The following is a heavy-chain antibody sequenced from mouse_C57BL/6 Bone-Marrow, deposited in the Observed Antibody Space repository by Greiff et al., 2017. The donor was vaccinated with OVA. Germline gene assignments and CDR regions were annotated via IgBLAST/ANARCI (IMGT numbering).Heavy chain of an antibody. D-gene: IGHD1-1*02. Sequence: EVKLVESGGDLVKPGGSLKLSCAASGFTFSSYGMSWVRQTPDKRLEWVATISSGGSYTYYPDSVKGRFTISRDNAKNTLYLQMSSLKSEDTAMYYCARQWWDVGYWGQGTTLTVSS. CDR2: ISSGGSYT. CDR1: GFTFSSYG. V-gene: IGHV5-6*01. CDR3: ARQWWDVGY. J-gene: IGHJ2*01.